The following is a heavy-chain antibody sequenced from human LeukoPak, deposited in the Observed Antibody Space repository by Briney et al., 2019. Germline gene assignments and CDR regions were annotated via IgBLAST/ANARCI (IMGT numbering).Heavy chain of an antibody. CDR2: INSGGSST. CDR3: ARGGDYPFDY. J-gene: IGHJ4*02. CDR1: GFTFSSYW. D-gene: IGHD4-17*01. Sequence: PGGSLRLSCAASGFTFSSYWMHWVRQVPGKGRVWVSRINSGGSSTSHADSVKGRLTISRDNAKNTLYLQMNSLRAEDTAVYYCARGGDYPFDYWGQGTLVTVSS. V-gene: IGHV3-74*01.